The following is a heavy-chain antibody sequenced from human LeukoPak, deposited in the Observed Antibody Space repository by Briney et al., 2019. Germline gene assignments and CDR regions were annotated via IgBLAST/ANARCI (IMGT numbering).Heavy chain of an antibody. J-gene: IGHJ4*02. CDR1: GFTFGDYA. CDR2: ISWNSGSI. CDR3: AKDISSSSYDYFDY. V-gene: IGHV3-9*01. D-gene: IGHD6-13*01. Sequence: GGSLRLSCAASGFTFGDYAMHWVRQAPGKGLEWVSGISWNSGSIGYADSVKGRFTISRDNAKNSLYLQMNSLRAEDTALYYCAKDISSSSYDYFDYWGQGTLVTVSS.